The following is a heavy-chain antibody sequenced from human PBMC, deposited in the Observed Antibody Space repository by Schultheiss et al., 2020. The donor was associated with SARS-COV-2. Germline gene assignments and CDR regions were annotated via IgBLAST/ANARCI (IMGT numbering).Heavy chain of an antibody. CDR2: ISYDGSNK. D-gene: IGHD3-10*02. V-gene: IGHV3-30*18. CDR1: GFTFSNAW. J-gene: IGHJ4*02. CDR3: AKANRPRTILLRLGY. Sequence: GGSLRLSCAASGFTFSNAWMSWVRQAPGKGLEWVAVISYDGSNKYYADSVKGRFTISRDNSKNTLYLQMNSLRAEDTAVYYCAKANRPRTILLRLGYWGQGTLVTVSS.